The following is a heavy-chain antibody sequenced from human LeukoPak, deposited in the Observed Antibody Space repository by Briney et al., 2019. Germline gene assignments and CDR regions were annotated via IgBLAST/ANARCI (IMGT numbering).Heavy chain of an antibody. CDR3: AREIDYDILTGYPKGAAFDI. CDR2: INPNSGGT. Sequence: ASVKVSCKASGYTFTGYYMHWVRQAPGQGLEWMGWINPNSGGTNYAQKFQGWVTMTRDTSISTAYMELSRLRSDDTAVYYCAREIDYDILTGYPKGAAFDIWGQGTMVTVSS. CDR1: GYTFTGYY. V-gene: IGHV1-2*04. D-gene: IGHD3-9*01. J-gene: IGHJ3*02.